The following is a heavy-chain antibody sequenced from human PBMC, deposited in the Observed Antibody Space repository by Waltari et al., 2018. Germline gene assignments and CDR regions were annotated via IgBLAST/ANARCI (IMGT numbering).Heavy chain of an antibody. D-gene: IGHD3-22*01. CDR1: GYTFTGYA. J-gene: IGHJ4*02. CDR2: INPKNGDT. V-gene: IGHV1-2*06. Sequence: LVQSGAEVKKPGASVKVSCKASGYTFTGYAILWVRQAPGQGLEWMGRINPKNGDTQYAQKFQGRVAMTTDTSTNTAFMELHSLRSDDTAVYYCLRDSSGSHFDYWGQGTLVTVSS. CDR3: LRDSSGSHFDY.